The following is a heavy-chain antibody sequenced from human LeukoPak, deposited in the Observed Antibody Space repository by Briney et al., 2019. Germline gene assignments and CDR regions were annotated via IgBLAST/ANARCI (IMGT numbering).Heavy chain of an antibody. CDR2: IYSSGST. Sequence: SETLSLTCTVSGASISSYYWSWIRQPAGKGLEWIGRIYSSGSTNYNPSLKSRVTMSVDTSKNQFSLKLNSVTAADTAVYYCARSRGGSYLGNLYYHYMDVWGKGTTVTISS. V-gene: IGHV4-4*07. D-gene: IGHD1-26*01. J-gene: IGHJ6*03. CDR3: ARSRGGSYLGNLYYHYMDV. CDR1: GASISSYY.